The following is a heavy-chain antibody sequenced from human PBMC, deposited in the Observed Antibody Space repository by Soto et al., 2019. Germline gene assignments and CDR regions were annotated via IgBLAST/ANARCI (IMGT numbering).Heavy chain of an antibody. D-gene: IGHD5-12*01. V-gene: IGHV4-59*01. Sequence: QVQLQVSGPGLVKPSATLSLSCTVSTGSTNSFYWSWIRQPPGKGLQWLGYFFYTGSTNHNPSVKSRGTISFDMSSNQFSMRLSSVTAADTAMYYCARSRDGYNLTPIYQRGHRHLATVSS. CDR2: FFYTGST. J-gene: IGHJ4*01. CDR1: TGSTNSFY. CDR3: ARSRDGYNLTPIYQ.